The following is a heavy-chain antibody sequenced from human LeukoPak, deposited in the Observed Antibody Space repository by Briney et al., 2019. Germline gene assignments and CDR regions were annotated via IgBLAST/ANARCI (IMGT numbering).Heavy chain of an antibody. Sequence: ASVKVSCKASGYTFTGYYMHWVRQAPGQGLEWMGRINPNTGGPNYAQKFQGRVTMTRDTSITTAYMDLSSLTPDDTAVYFCARDQGSLTRSWYTGYWGQGTQVTVSS. V-gene: IGHV1-2*06. J-gene: IGHJ4*02. D-gene: IGHD6-13*01. CDR2: INPNTGGP. CDR1: GYTFTGYY. CDR3: ARDQGSLTRSWYTGY.